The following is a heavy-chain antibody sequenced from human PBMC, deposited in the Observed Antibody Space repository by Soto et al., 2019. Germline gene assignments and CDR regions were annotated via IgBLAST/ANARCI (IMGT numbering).Heavy chain of an antibody. D-gene: IGHD3-3*01. CDR3: AREGTYYDFWSGYPRYYYGMDV. J-gene: IGHJ6*02. Sequence: QVQLVQSGAEVKKPGASVKVSCKASGYTFTSYYMHWVRQAPGQGLEWMGIINPSGGSTSYAQKFQGRVTMTRDTSTSTAYIELSSLRSENTAVYYCAREGTYYDFWSGYPRYYYGMDVSGQGTTVTVSS. V-gene: IGHV1-46*01. CDR1: GYTFTSYY. CDR2: INPSGGST.